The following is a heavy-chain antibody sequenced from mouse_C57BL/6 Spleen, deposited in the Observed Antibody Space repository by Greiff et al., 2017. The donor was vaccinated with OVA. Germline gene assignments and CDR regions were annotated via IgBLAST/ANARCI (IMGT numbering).Heavy chain of an antibody. D-gene: IGHD2-3*01. Sequence: EVHLVESEGGLVQPGSSMKLSCTASGFTFSDYYMAWVRQVPEKGLEWVANINYDGSSTYYLDSLKSRFIISRDNAKNILYLQMSSLKSEDTATYYCARDPYDGYFDYWGQGTTLTVSS. CDR3: ARDPYDGYFDY. CDR1: GFTFSDYY. J-gene: IGHJ2*01. V-gene: IGHV5-16*01. CDR2: INYDGSST.